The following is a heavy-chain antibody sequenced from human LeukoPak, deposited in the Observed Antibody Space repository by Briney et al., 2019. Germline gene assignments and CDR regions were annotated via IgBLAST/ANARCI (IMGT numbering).Heavy chain of an antibody. CDR2: IYYSGST. D-gene: IGHD5-12*01. CDR1: GGSISSSSYY. CDR3: ARGYEKDIDYYYYGMDA. V-gene: IGHV4-39*01. J-gene: IGHJ6*02. Sequence: SETLSLTCTVSGGSISSSSYYWGWIRQPPGKGLEWIGSIYYSGSTYYNPSLKSRVTISVDTSKNQFSLRLSSVTAADTAVYYCARGYEKDIDYYYYGMDAWGQGTTVTVSS.